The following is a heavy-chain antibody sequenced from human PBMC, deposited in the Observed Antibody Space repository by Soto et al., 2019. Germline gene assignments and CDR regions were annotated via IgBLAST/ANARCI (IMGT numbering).Heavy chain of an antibody. D-gene: IGHD2-15*01. CDR1: GYSFTSYW. CDR2: IYPGDSDT. CDR3: ARHLLGPCSGGSCHLDY. J-gene: IGHJ4*02. Sequence: GESLKISCKGSGYSFTSYWISWVRQMPGKGLEWMGIIYPGDSDTRYSPSFQGQVTISADKSISTAYLQWSSLKASDTAMYYCARHLLGPCSGGSCHLDYWGQGTLVTVSS. V-gene: IGHV5-51*01.